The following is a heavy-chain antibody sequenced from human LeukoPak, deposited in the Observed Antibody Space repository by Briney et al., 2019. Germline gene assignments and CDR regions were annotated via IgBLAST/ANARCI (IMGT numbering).Heavy chain of an antibody. D-gene: IGHD3-10*01. V-gene: IGHV4-38-2*02. CDR1: GDLVSRGYY. Sequence: SETLSLTCNVSGDLVSRGYYWGWIRQPPGKHLEWIGSIHNSGDSFDNPSLRSRVAMSMDMSKNQFSLKLTSVTASDSAVYYCARGEIGDFDSWGQGILVIVST. CDR2: IHNSGDS. J-gene: IGHJ4*02. CDR3: ARGEIGDFDS.